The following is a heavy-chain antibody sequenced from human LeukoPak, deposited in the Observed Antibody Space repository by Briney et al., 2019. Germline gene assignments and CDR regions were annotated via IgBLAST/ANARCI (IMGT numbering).Heavy chain of an antibody. CDR1: GASVRSDH. CDR3: AREGNGRYYYYGMDV. D-gene: IGHD2-8*01. CDR2: MHGSGSP. J-gene: IGHJ6*02. V-gene: IGHV4-59*02. Sequence: SETLSLTCTVSGASVRSDHWNWIRQPPGKGLEWIAYMHGSGSPNYNPSLASRLTLSVDATENLLSLKLTSVTAADTAVYYCAREGNGRYYYYGMDVWGQGTTVTVSS.